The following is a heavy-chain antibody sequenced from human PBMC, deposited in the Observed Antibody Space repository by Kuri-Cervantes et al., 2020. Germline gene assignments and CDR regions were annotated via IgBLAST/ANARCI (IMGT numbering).Heavy chain of an antibody. CDR3: ARHLRPRTISTPLDY. V-gene: IGHV4-34*01. Sequence: SETLSLTCAVYGGSFSGYYWSWIRQPPGKGLEWIGEINHSGSTNYNPSLMSRVTISVDTSKNQFSLRLNSVTAADTAVYYCARHLRPRTISTPLDYWGQGTLVTVSS. D-gene: IGHD2-2*01. J-gene: IGHJ4*02. CDR2: INHSGST. CDR1: GGSFSGYY.